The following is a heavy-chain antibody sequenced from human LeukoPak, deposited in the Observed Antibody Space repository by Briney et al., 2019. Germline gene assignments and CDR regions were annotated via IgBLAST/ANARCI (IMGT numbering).Heavy chain of an antibody. J-gene: IGHJ4*02. Sequence: HRASVKVSCKASGGTFSSYAISWVRQAPGQGLEWMGGIIPIFGTANYAQKFQGRVTITADKSTSTAYMELSSLRSEDTAVYYCARVSSTNGGSYYGPLGYWGQGTLVTVSS. CDR1: GGTFSSYA. D-gene: IGHD1-26*01. CDR3: ARVSSTNGGSYYGPLGY. CDR2: IIPIFGTA. V-gene: IGHV1-69*06.